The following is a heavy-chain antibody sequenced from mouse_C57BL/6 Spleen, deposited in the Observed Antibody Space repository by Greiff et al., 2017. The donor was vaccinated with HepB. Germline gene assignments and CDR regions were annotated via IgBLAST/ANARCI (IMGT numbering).Heavy chain of an antibody. CDR1: GYSFTGYY. D-gene: IGHD2-1*01. Sequence: VQLQQSGPELVKPGASVKISCKASGYSFTGYYMNWVKQSPEKSLEWIGEINPSTGGTTYNQKFKAKATLTVDKSSSTAYMQLKSLTSEDSAVYYCARGSYGNGFDYWGQGTTLTVSS. J-gene: IGHJ2*01. V-gene: IGHV1-42*01. CDR2: INPSTGGT. CDR3: ARGSYGNGFDY.